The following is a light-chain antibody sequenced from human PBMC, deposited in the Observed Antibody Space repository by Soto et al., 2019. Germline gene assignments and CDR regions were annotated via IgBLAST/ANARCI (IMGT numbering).Light chain of an antibody. CDR2: GAS. Sequence: EIVMTQSPATLSVSPGERATLSFMASQSVSRKLAWYQQTRGQAPRLLIYGASTRATGIPDRFTGSGSGTDFTLTISRLEPEDFAVYYCQQYGSSPRTFGQGTKVDIK. V-gene: IGKV3-20*01. CDR3: QQYGSSPRT. CDR1: QSVSRK. J-gene: IGKJ1*01.